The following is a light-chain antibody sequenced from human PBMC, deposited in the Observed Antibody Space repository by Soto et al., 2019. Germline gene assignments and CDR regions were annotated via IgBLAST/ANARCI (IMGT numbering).Light chain of an antibody. CDR3: QQYDERPPNLS. CDR2: AAS. J-gene: IGKJ4*01. Sequence: EIVMTQSPATLSVSPGERATLSCRASQSVSTNLAWYQQKPGQAPRLLIYAASVRATGIPARFSGSGSGTEFTLTISSLQSEDFAVYYCQQYDERPPNLSFCGGTKVEIK. V-gene: IGKV3-15*01. CDR1: QSVSTN.